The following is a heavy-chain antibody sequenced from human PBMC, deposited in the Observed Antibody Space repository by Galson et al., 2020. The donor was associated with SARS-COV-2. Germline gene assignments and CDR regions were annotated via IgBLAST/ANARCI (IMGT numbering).Heavy chain of an antibody. J-gene: IGHJ6*02. CDR2: ISYIGTP. CDR1: DPPMSSYY. CDR3: ARDPAPLYGDNYYYGMDV. V-gene: IGHV4-59*01. Sequence: ETSETLSLTCSVSDPPMSSYYSSWIRQPPGKVLEWIGYISYIGTPSYNPSLRSRVTISVDLSKNQLSRKVTSVTAADTAVYYCARDPAPLYGDNYYYGMDVWGRGTTVAVSS. D-gene: IGHD4-17*01.